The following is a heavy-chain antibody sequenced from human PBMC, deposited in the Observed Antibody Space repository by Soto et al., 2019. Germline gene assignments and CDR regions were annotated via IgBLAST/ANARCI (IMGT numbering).Heavy chain of an antibody. J-gene: IGHJ6*03. D-gene: IGHD5-12*01. CDR3: ARVSGGGYQFTPGHYYYYYMDV. Sequence: PSETLSLTCTVSGGSISSGGYYWSWIRQHPGKGLEWIGYIYYSGSTYYNPSLKSRVTISVDTSKNQFSLKLSSVTAADTAVYYCARVSGGGYQFTPGHYYYYYMDVWGKGTTVTVSS. CDR2: IYYSGST. CDR1: GGSISSGGYY. V-gene: IGHV4-31*03.